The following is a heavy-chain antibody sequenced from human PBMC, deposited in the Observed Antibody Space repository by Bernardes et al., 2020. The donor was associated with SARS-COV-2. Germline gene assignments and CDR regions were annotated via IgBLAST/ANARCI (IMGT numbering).Heavy chain of an antibody. J-gene: IGHJ5*02. CDR3: AREDYELDL. CDR1: VFTLSGYA. CDR2: ISGSGSAT. V-gene: IGHV3-23*01. Sequence: GSMRLPSAASVFTLSGYAITWVRPAPGKGLEWVSAISGSGSATYYTDSVKGRFTISRDNSKNTLFLQMNSLRAEDTALYFCAREDYELDLWGQGTLVTVSS. D-gene: IGHD4-17*01.